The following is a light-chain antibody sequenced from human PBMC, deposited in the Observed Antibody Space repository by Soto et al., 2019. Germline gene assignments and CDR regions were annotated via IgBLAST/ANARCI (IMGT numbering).Light chain of an antibody. Sequence: QSVLTQSPSASASLGASVKLTCTLSSGHSNYAIAWHQQLPEKGPRYLMKLHSDGSHIKGDGIPDRFSGSSSGAERYLTISSLQSEDEADYYCQTWGTGIVLFGGGTKVTVL. J-gene: IGLJ2*01. CDR3: QTWGTGIVL. V-gene: IGLV4-69*01. CDR1: SGHSNYA. CDR2: LHSDGSH.